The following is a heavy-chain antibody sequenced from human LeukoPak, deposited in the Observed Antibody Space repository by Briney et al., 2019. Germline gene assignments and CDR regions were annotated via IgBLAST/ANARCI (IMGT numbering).Heavy chain of an antibody. J-gene: IGHJ4*02. CDR1: GVSIRTYY. V-gene: IGHV4-59*06. Sequence: SETLSLTCTVSGVSIRTYYWSWLRQPPGKGLEWIGYIYYSGSTYYNPSLKNRVTISVDTSKNQFSLKLNSVTAADTAVYYCARIYDTSGYRFDYWGQGTLVTVSS. D-gene: IGHD3-22*01. CDR2: IYYSGST. CDR3: ARIYDTSGYRFDY.